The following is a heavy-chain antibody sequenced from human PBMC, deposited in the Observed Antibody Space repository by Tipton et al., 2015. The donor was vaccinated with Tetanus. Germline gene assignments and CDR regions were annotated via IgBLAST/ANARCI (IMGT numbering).Heavy chain of an antibody. J-gene: IGHJ4*02. V-gene: IGHV3-30*03. D-gene: IGHD3-10*01. CDR3: ARVNGGVRGVFDY. CDR2: IAFDGKNE. CDR1: GFRFSYSG. Sequence: SLRLSCAASGFRFSYSGMHWVRQAPGKGLEWVAVIAFDGKNERYADSVKGRFIISRDNSKNTLYLQMNSLRPEDTAVYHCARVNGGVRGVFDYWGQGTLVTVSS.